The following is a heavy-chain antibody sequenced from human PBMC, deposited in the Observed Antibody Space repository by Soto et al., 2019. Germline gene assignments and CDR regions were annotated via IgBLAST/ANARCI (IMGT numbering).Heavy chain of an antibody. CDR3: ARYSSSFGWLDP. J-gene: IGHJ5*02. V-gene: IGHV4-39*01. D-gene: IGHD6-6*01. CDR1: GGSITSSSYS. CDR2: IYYSGTT. Sequence: QLQLQESGPGLEMPSETLSLTCSVSGGSITSSSYSWGWIRQPPGQGLEWIGSIYYSGTTYYNPSLKSRVTISVDTSKNQFSLNLSSVTAADTAVYYCARYSSSFGWLDPWGQGTLVTVSS.